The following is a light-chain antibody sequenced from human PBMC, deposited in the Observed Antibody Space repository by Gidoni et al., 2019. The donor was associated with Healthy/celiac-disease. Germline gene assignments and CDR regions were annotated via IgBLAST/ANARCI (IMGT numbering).Light chain of an antibody. CDR2: AAS. CDR3: QQSDSSPRT. CDR1: QSISRY. V-gene: IGKV1-39*01. Sequence: RVTITCRASQSISRYLNWYQQKPGKAPKLLIYAASSLQSGVTSRFSGSGSGTDFTLTISSLQPEDFATYYCQQSDSSPRTFXQXTKLEIK. J-gene: IGKJ2*01.